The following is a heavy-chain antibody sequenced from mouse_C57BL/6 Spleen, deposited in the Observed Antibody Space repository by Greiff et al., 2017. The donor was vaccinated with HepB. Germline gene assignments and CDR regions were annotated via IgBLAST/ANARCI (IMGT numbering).Heavy chain of an antibody. V-gene: IGHV1-47*01. D-gene: IGHD2-4*01. Sequence: VKLVESGAELVKPGASVKMSCKASGYTFTTYPIEWMKQNHGKSLEWIGNFHPYNDDTKYNEKFKGKATLTVEKSSSTVYLELSRLTSDDSAVYYCARGRGDYDPSAMDYWGQGTSVTVSS. CDR2: FHPYNDDT. J-gene: IGHJ4*01. CDR3: ARGRGDYDPSAMDY. CDR1: GYTFTTYP.